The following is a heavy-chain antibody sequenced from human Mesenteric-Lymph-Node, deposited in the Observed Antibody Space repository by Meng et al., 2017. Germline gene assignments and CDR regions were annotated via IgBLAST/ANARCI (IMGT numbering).Heavy chain of an antibody. CDR1: GGSLSGAY. CDR3: ARRPTGIDY. CDR2: IIHGGSP. J-gene: IGHJ4*02. Sequence: RGPGLVKPSGTPPLPCAVNGGSLSGAYWNWIRQPPGKGLEWIGEIIHGGSPSYNPSLKSRVTISIDTSKNQLSLMLSSVTAADTAVYYCARRPTGIDYWGQGTLVTVSS. V-gene: IGHV4-34*12. D-gene: IGHD2-8*02.